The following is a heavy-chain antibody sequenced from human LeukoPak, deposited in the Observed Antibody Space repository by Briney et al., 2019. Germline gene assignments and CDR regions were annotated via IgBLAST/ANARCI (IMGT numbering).Heavy chain of an antibody. CDR2: ISYDGGNK. J-gene: IGHJ4*02. Sequence: GGSLRLSCEASGFTFSSYAVHWVRQAPGKGLEWVAVISYDGGNKFYADSVKGRFTISRDNSKNTLYLQVNSLRAEDTAVYYCAKGGKWDVTPFDYWGQGTLVTVSS. CDR3: AKGGKWDVTPFDY. D-gene: IGHD1-26*01. V-gene: IGHV3-30*04. CDR1: GFTFSSYA.